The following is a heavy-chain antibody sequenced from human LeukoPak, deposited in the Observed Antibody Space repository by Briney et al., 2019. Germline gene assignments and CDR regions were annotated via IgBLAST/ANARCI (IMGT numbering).Heavy chain of an antibody. CDR3: AKNSALSPYAGLDY. Sequence: GGSLRLSCAASGFTFSNYGMSWVRQAPGKGLEWVSVISGVGGDIYYADFVKGRFTISRDNSESTLYLQMNSLRAEDTAVYYGAKNSALSPYAGLDYWGQGTLVTVSS. CDR2: ISGVGGDI. J-gene: IGHJ4*02. CDR1: GFTFSNYG. D-gene: IGHD4-17*01. V-gene: IGHV3-23*01.